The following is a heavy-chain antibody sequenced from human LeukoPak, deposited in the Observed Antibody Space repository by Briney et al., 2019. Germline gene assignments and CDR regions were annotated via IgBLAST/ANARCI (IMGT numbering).Heavy chain of an antibody. J-gene: IGHJ3*02. D-gene: IGHD2-2*01. V-gene: IGHV1-18*01. CDR3: ARDKYCSSTSCPPNAFDI. Sequence: GASVKVSCKASGYTFTSYGISWVRQAPGQGLEWMGWISAYNGNTNYAQKLQGRVTMTTDTSTSTAYMELRSLRSDDTAVYYCARDKYCSSTSCPPNAFDIWGQGAMVTVSS. CDR1: GYTFTSYG. CDR2: ISAYNGNT.